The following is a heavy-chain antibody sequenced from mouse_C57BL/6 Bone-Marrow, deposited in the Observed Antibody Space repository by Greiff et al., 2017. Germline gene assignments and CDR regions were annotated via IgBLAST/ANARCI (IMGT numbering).Heavy chain of an antibody. CDR2: IYPRSGNT. J-gene: IGHJ1*03. V-gene: IGHV1-81*01. CDR3: AREGDCHWYFDV. CDR1: GYTFTSYG. Sequence: QVQLKESGAELARPGASVTLSCKASGYTFTSYGISWVKQRTGQGLEWIGEIYPRSGNTYYNEKFKGKATLTADKSSSTAYMELRSLTSEDSAVYFCAREGDCHWYFDVWGTGTTVTVSS.